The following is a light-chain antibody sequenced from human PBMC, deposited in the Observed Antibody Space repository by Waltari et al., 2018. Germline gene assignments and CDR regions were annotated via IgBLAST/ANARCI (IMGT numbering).Light chain of an antibody. CDR1: QSVSSY. J-gene: IGKJ4*01. CDR2: DAS. V-gene: IGKV3-11*01. Sequence: EIVLTQSPATLSLSPGERATLSCRASQSVSSYLAWYQQKPGQAPRLLIYDASTRATGLPARFSGSGSGTDFTLTLRSLEPEDFAVYYCQQRSNWLTFGGGTKVEIK. CDR3: QQRSNWLT.